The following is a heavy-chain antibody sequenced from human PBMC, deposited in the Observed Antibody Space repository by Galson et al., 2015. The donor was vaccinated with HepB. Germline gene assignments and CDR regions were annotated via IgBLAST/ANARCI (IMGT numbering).Heavy chain of an antibody. CDR1: TYTFSYYA. CDR2: IDTNTGNP. Sequence: SVKVSCKASTYTFSYYAMSWVRQAPGQGLEWMGWIDTNTGNPTYAQGFTGRFVFSLDTSVSTAYLQINSLKAEDTAVYYCARDRGSGSHFFDYWGQGTLVTVSS. V-gene: IGHV7-4-1*02. CDR3: ARDRGSGSHFFDY. J-gene: IGHJ4*02. D-gene: IGHD2-15*01.